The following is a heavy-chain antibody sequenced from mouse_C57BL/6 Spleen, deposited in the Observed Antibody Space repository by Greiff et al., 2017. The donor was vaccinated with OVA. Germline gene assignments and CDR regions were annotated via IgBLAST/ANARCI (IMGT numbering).Heavy chain of an antibody. J-gene: IGHJ2*01. Sequence: VMLVESGPELVKPGASVKISCKASGYSFTSYYIHWVKQRPGQGLEWIGWIYPGSGNTKYNEKFKGKATLTADTSSSTAYMQLSSLTSEDSAVYYCARYYYGSSFDYWGQGTTLTVSS. V-gene: IGHV1-66*01. D-gene: IGHD1-1*01. CDR1: GYSFTSYY. CDR2: IYPGSGNT. CDR3: ARYYYGSSFDY.